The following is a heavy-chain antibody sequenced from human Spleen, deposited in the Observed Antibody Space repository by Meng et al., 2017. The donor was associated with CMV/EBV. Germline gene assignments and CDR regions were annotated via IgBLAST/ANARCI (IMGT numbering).Heavy chain of an antibody. CDR1: GFTFSSYA. Sequence: GFTFSSYAMSWVRQAPGKGLEWVSAISGSGGSTYYADSVKGRFTISRDNSKNTLYLQMNSLRAEDTAVYYCAKLGPISIAAAGTGDYWGQGTLVTISS. J-gene: IGHJ4*02. CDR2: ISGSGGST. CDR3: AKLGPISIAAAGTGDY. V-gene: IGHV3-23*01. D-gene: IGHD6-13*01.